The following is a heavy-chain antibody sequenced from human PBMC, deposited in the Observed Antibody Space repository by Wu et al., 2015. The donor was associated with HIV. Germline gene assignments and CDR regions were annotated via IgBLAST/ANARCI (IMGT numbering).Heavy chain of an antibody. V-gene: IGHV1-69*13. D-gene: IGHD6-19*01. CDR2: IIPMSHIA. J-gene: IGHJ3*02. CDR3: ATDNSGWSGLGXYDI. Sequence: QVQLVQSGAEVKRPTSSVRVSCKSSGGTFISNTISWVRQAPGQGLEWVGSIIPMSHIANYAQKFQGRLTITADESTSTVFMELSGLRYEDTAFYFCATDNSGWSGLGXYDIWGQRDKWSPSLQ. CDR1: GGTFISNT.